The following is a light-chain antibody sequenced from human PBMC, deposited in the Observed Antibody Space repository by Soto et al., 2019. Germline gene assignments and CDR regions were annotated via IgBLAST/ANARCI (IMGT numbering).Light chain of an antibody. V-gene: IGLV2-14*01. J-gene: IGLJ3*02. CDR2: EVS. Sequence: QSALTQPASVAGSPGQSITISCAGTSSDVGAYNYVSWYQQHPDKAPKVMIYEVSIRPSGVSDRFSGSKSGNTASLTISGLQAEDEAGYYCYSYTTSSTWVFGGGTTLTVL. CDR1: SSDVGAYNY. CDR3: YSYTTSSTWV.